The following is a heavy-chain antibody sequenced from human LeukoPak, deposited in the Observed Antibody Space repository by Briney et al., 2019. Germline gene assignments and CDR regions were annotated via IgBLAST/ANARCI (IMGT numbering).Heavy chain of an antibody. CDR2: IRSKANSYAT. CDR1: GFTFSGSA. V-gene: IGHV3-73*01. D-gene: IGHD5-24*01. CDR3: ATIEAVRFHY. Sequence: GGSLRLSCAASGFTFSGSAMHWVRQASGKGLEWVGRIRSKANSYATAYAASVKGRFTISRDNSKNTAYLQMNSLRPEDTAVYYCATIEAVRFHYWGQGTLVTVSS. J-gene: IGHJ4*02.